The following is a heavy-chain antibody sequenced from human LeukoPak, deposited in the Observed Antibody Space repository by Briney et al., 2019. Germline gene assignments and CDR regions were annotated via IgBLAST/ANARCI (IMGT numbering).Heavy chain of an antibody. CDR1: GVSISRFY. J-gene: IGHJ4*02. D-gene: IGHD1-1*01. CDR3: VQTTGWPGFDY. CDR2: IYSGVPT. V-gene: IGHV4-4*09. Sequence: PSETLSLTCTTSGVSISRFYWSWVRQPPGKGLEWIGNIYSGVPTYFNPSLKSRVIISVATSKNQFSLNLTSVTAADTAMYYCVQTTGWPGFDYWGQGILVTVSS.